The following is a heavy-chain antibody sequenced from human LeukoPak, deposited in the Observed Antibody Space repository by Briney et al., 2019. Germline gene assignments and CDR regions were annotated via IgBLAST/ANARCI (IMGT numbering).Heavy chain of an antibody. J-gene: IGHJ4*02. CDR2: ISSSGTTI. CDR3: ACARTGGAYFDY. V-gene: IGHV3-48*02. D-gene: IGHD1-1*01. Sequence: GGSLRLSCAASGFIFSRNNMNWVRQAPGKGLEWVSYISSSGTTIHYADSVKGRFTISRDNAKNSLYLQMNSLRDEDTAVYYCACARTGGAYFDYWGQGTLVTVSS. CDR1: GFIFSRNN.